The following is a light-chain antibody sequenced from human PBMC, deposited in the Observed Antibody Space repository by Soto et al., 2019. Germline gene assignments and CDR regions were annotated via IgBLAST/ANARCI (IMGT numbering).Light chain of an antibody. V-gene: IGKV1-39*01. CDR3: QQSHSIPIS. J-gene: IGKJ3*01. CDR1: QSIDNS. Sequence: IQMTQSPSSLSASVGDRVTITCGASQSIDNSLIWYQQRPGKAPNLLIYDASTLQTGVPSRFSGSGSGTDFALTISSLQPEDFATYYCQQSHSIPISFGPGTKVDIK. CDR2: DAS.